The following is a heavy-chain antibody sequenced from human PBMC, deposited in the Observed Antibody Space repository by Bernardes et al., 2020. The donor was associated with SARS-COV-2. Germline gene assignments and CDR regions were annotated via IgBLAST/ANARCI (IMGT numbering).Heavy chain of an antibody. J-gene: IGHJ4*02. CDR2: VCSSGRN. V-gene: IGHV4-4*07. CDR1: GVSICSYY. D-gene: IGHD6-13*01. CDR3: VAAAGDY. Sequence: SESLSLTCTVSGVSICSYYLSWIRQAAGKGLEWIGRVCSSGRNTYNPALESRLTRSIDTSKNQFSLKVASVTAADTAVYYCVAAAGDYWGQGTLVTVSS.